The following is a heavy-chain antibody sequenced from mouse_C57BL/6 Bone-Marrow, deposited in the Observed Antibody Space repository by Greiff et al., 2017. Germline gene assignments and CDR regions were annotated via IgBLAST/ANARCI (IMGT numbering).Heavy chain of an antibody. CDR2: ISDGGSYT. J-gene: IGHJ2*01. V-gene: IGHV5-4*01. CDR3: AIGVFDY. CDR1: GFTFSSYA. Sequence: EVHLVESGGGLVKPGGSLKLSCAASGFTFSSYAMSWVRQTPEKRLEWVATISDGGSYTYYPDNVKGRFTISRDNAKNNLYLQMSHLKSEDTAMYYCAIGVFDYWGQGTTLTVSS.